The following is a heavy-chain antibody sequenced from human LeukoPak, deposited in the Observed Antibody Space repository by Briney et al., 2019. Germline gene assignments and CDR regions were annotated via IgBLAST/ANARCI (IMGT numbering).Heavy chain of an antibody. D-gene: IGHD4-23*01. Sequence: PGGSLRLSCAASGFTFSSYAMSWVRQAPGKGLEWVSAISGSGGSTYYADSVKGRFTISRDNSKNTLYLQMNSLRAEDTAVYYCAKDLGDWPNNPGGNWFDPWGQGTLVTVSS. CDR2: ISGSGGST. CDR3: AKDLGDWPNNPGGNWFDP. CDR1: GFTFSSYA. V-gene: IGHV3-23*01. J-gene: IGHJ5*02.